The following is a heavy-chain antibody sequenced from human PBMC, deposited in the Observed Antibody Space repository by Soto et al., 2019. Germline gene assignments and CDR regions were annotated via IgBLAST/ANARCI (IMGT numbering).Heavy chain of an antibody. D-gene: IGHD6-13*01. CDR1: GFTFSSYD. CDR3: ARGSIAAARAGMDV. V-gene: IGHV3-13*01. J-gene: IGHJ6*02. CDR2: IGTAGDT. Sequence: GGSLRLSCAASGFTFSSYDMHWVRQATGKGLEWVSAIGTAGDTYYPGSVKGRFTISRENAKNSLYLQMNSLRAGDTAVYYWARGSIAAARAGMDVWGQGTTVTVSS.